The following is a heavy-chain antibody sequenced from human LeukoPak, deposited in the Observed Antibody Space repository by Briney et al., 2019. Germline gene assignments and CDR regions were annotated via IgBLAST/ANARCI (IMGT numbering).Heavy chain of an antibody. D-gene: IGHD3-22*01. CDR3: AKGLGPITMTVVVTNVS. V-gene: IGHV3-23*01. CDR1: GFSFSSYA. CDR2: ISGIGGST. J-gene: IGHJ4*02. Sequence: GGSLRLSCAASGFSFSSYAMSWVRQAPGKGQEWVSAISGIGGSTYYADSVKGRFTISRDNSKNTLYLQMNSLRAEDTAVYYCAKGLGPITMTVVVTNVSWGQGTLVTVSS.